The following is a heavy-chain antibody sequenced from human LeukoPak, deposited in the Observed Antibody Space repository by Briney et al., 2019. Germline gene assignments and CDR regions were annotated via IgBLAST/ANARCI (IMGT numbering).Heavy chain of an antibody. V-gene: IGHV3-20*04. CDR3: ARDRLGPSFSVSHFDL. J-gene: IGHJ4*02. CDR1: GFTLFDYG. CDR2: INYNGAIT. Sequence: GGSLRLSCATSGFTLFDYGLSWVPRAPREGLEWLCAINYNGAITDYADSVKGRFTISRDNAKNSLYLRMDSLRAEDTALYYCARDRLGPSFSVSHFDLWGQGTLVTVSS. D-gene: IGHD3-3*02.